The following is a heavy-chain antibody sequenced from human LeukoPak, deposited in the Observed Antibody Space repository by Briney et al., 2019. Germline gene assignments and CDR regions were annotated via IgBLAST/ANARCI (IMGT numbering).Heavy chain of an antibody. Sequence: SVKVSCKASGYTFTSYAISWVRQAPGQGLEWMGRIIPIFGTANYAQKFQGRVTITTDESTSTAYMELSSLRSEDTAVYYCVKVAREQDAFDIWGQGTMVTVSS. J-gene: IGHJ3*02. V-gene: IGHV1-69*05. CDR2: IIPIFGTA. D-gene: IGHD1-26*01. CDR1: GYTFTSYA. CDR3: VKVAREQDAFDI.